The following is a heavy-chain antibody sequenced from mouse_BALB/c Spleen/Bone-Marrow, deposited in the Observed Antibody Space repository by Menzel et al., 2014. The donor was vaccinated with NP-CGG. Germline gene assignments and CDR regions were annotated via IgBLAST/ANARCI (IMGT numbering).Heavy chain of an antibody. CDR1: GFTFSDAW. D-gene: IGHD1-1*01. CDR2: IRTKADNHAT. V-gene: IGHV6-6*01. CDR3: TIYGVFAY. Sequence: EVQVVESGGGLVQPGGSMKVSCAASGFTFSDAWMDWVRQPPEKGLEWVVEIRTKADNHATYYAESVKGRFTISRDDSRSTVYLQMNNLRAEDTGIYHCTIYGVFAYWGQGTLVTVSA. J-gene: IGHJ3*01.